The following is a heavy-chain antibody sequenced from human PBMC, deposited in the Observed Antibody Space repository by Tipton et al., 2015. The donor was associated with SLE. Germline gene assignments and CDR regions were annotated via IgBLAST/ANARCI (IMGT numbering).Heavy chain of an antibody. Sequence: TLSLTCAVYGGSFSGYYWSWIRQPPGKGLEWIGEINHSGSTNYNPSLKSQITISVDTSKNQFSLRLSSVTAADTAVYYCARGRPRATQAWGGYYYYMDVWGKGTTVTVSS. V-gene: IGHV4-34*01. CDR3: ARGRPRATQAWGGYYYYMDV. CDR2: INHSGST. J-gene: IGHJ6*03. CDR1: GGSFSGYY. D-gene: IGHD3-16*01.